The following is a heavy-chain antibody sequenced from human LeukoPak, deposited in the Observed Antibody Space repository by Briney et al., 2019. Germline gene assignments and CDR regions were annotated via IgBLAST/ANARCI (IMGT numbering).Heavy chain of an antibody. Sequence: SETLSLTCTVSGGSISSYYWSWIRQPPGKGLEWNGYIYYSGSTNYNPSLKSRVTISVDTSKNQFSLKLSSVTAADTAVYYCARLRIPARYCSSTSCYELDYWGQGTLVTVSS. V-gene: IGHV4-59*08. CDR1: GGSISSYY. J-gene: IGHJ4*02. CDR3: ARLRIPARYCSSTSCYELDY. CDR2: IYYSGST. D-gene: IGHD2-2*01.